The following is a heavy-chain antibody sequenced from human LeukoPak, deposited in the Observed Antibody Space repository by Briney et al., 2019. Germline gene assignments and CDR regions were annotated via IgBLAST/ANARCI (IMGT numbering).Heavy chain of an antibody. CDR3: AREFYRGSYYFDP. D-gene: IGHD1-26*01. CDR1: GYTFTGYY. V-gene: IGHV1-2*04. CDR2: INPSSGGT. Sequence: ASVKVSCKASGYTFTGYYLHWVRQAPGQGLEWMGWINPSSGGTNYAQKFQGWVTMTRDTSISTAYMELSRLRSDDTAVYYCAREFYRGSYYFDPWGQGTLVTVSS. J-gene: IGHJ5*02.